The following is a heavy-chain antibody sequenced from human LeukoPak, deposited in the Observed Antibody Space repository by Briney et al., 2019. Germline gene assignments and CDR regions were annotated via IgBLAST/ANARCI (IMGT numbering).Heavy chain of an antibody. D-gene: IGHD6-13*01. CDR3: ARDQGAAGTRDY. CDR1: GFTFSSYS. Sequence: GGSLRLSCAASGFTFSSYSMNWVRQAPGKGLEWVSSISSSSSYIYYADSVKGRFTISRDNAKNSLYLQMNSLRAEDTAVYYCARDQGAAGTRDYWGQGTLVTVSS. J-gene: IGHJ4*02. CDR2: ISSSSSYI. V-gene: IGHV3-21*01.